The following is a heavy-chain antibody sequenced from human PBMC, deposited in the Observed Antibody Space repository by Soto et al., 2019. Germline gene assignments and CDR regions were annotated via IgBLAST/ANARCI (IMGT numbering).Heavy chain of an antibody. D-gene: IGHD2-8*01. V-gene: IGHV3-48*01. Sequence: PGGSLRLSCAASGFTFSSYSMNWVRQAPGKGLEWVSYISSSSTIYYADSVKGRFTISRDNAKNSLYLQMNSLRAEDTAVYYCARDEHESRYCTNGVCPRLHYMDVWGKGTTVTVSS. CDR2: ISSSSTI. CDR1: GFTFSSYS. J-gene: IGHJ6*03. CDR3: ARDEHESRYCTNGVCPRLHYMDV.